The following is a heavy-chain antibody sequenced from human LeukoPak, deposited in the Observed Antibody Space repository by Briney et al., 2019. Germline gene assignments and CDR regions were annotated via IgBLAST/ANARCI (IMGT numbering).Heavy chain of an antibody. CDR2: INPNSGGT. Sequence: ASVKVSCKAPGYTFTGYYMHWVRQAPGQGLEWMGWINPNSGGTNYAQKFQGRVTITTDESTSTAYMELSSLRSEDTAVYYCARVGPQYYYYYYMDVWGKGTTVTVSS. J-gene: IGHJ6*03. CDR1: GYTFTGYY. V-gene: IGHV1-2*02. CDR3: ARVGPQYYYYYYMDV.